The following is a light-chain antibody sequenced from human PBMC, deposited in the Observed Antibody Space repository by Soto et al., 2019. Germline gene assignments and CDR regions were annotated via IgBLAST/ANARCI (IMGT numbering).Light chain of an antibody. CDR3: ASWDDSLKGWV. CDR2: ANN. Sequence: QSVLTQPPSASGTPGQRVSISGSGSNSNVGSETVNWYQQVPGTAPKLLIYANNQRPSGVPDRFSVSKSGTSASLAIGGLQSEDEADYYCASWDDSLKGWVFGGGTKLTVL. V-gene: IGLV1-44*01. J-gene: IGLJ3*02. CDR1: NSNVGSET.